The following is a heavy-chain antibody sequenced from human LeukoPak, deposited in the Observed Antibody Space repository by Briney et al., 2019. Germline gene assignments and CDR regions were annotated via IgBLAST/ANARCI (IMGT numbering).Heavy chain of an antibody. J-gene: IGHJ4*02. V-gene: IGHV1-18*01. CDR2: ISGYSGKT. D-gene: IGHD5-12*01. CDR1: GYTFTRYG. Sequence: ASVKVSCKASGYTFTRYGIRWVRQAPGQGLEWMGWISGYSGKTNYAQKLQGRVTMTTDTSTSTAYMELRSLRSDDTAVYYCARGYSGYAPHDYWGQGTLVTVSS. CDR3: ARGYSGYAPHDY.